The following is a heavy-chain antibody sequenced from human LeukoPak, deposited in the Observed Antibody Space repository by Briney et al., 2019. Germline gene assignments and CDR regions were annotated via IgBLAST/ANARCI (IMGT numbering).Heavy chain of an antibody. J-gene: IGHJ4*02. V-gene: IGHV4-59*08. CDR1: GGSISSYY. CDR2: IYYSGST. D-gene: IGHD1-26*01. Sequence: PSETLSLTCTVSGGSISSYYWSWIRQPPGRGLEWIGYIYYSGSTNYNPSPKSRVTISVDTSKNQFSLKLSSVTAADTAVYYCARTNVGGDPRFDYWGQGTLVTVSS. CDR3: ARTNVGGDPRFDY.